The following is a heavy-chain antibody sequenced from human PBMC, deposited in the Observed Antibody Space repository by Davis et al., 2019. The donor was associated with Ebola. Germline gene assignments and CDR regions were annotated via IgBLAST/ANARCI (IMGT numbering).Heavy chain of an antibody. CDR3: AKSSGPLDPKSRGPIDY. Sequence: GGSLRLSCAASGFTFSSYGMHWVRQAPGKGLEWVAVIWYDGSNKYYTDSVEGRLTISRDNSKNTLYLQMNSLRTEDTAVYFCAKSSGPLDPKSRGPIDYWGQGTQVIVSS. J-gene: IGHJ4*02. CDR2: IWYDGSNK. CDR1: GFTFSSYG. V-gene: IGHV3-30*02. D-gene: IGHD5-24*01.